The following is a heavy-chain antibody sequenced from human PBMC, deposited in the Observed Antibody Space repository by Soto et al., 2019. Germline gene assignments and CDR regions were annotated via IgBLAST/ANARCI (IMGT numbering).Heavy chain of an antibody. D-gene: IGHD6-19*01. CDR1: GYSITIGYY. Sequence: ETLSLTCDVSGYSITIGYYWGWVRQPPGKGLEWIGSFYYGGSTFYNPSLKSRVTISVDASKNNFSLRLTSVTAADTAVYFCTRVVAGLDYWGQGILVTVSS. CDR2: FYYGGST. V-gene: IGHV4-38-2*01. J-gene: IGHJ4*02. CDR3: TRVVAGLDY.